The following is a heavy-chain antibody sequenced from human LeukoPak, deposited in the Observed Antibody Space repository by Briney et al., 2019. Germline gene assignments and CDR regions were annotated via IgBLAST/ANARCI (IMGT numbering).Heavy chain of an antibody. J-gene: IGHJ6*02. CDR3: AKDPSYSSSWYGYYYYGMDV. V-gene: IGHV3-30*18. CDR1: GFNFGNYW. D-gene: IGHD6-13*01. CDR2: ISYDGSNK. Sequence: GGSLRLSCGGSGFNFGNYWMTWVRQAPGKGLEWVAVISYDGSNKYYADSVKGRFTISRDNSKNTLYLQMNSLRAEDTAVYYCAKDPSYSSSWYGYYYYGMDVWGQGTTVTVSS.